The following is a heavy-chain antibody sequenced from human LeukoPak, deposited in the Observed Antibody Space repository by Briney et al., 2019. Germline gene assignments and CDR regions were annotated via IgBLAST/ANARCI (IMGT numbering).Heavy chain of an antibody. Sequence: SETLSLTCTVSGGSISSSSYYWGWIRQPPGKGLEWIGSIYYSGSTYYNPSLNSRVTISVDTTKNQFSLKLSSVLAADTAVYYCAVVAPADSGGWYRYRSPFSYWGQGTLVTVSS. V-gene: IGHV4-39*01. CDR3: AVVAPADSGGWYRYRSPFSY. CDR1: GGSISSSSYY. CDR2: IYYSGST. J-gene: IGHJ4*02. D-gene: IGHD6-19*01.